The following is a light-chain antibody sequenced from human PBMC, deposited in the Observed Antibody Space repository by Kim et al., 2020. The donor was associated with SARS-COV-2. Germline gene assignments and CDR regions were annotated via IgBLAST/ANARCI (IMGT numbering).Light chain of an antibody. CDR3: QQYGSSPYT. Sequence: LCPGERASLSCRASQSVSSSYLAWYQQKPGQAPRLLMYGASSRATGIPDRFSGSGSGTDFTLTISRLEPEDFAVYYCQQYGSSPYTFGQGTKLEI. CDR2: GAS. V-gene: IGKV3-20*01. J-gene: IGKJ2*01. CDR1: QSVSSSY.